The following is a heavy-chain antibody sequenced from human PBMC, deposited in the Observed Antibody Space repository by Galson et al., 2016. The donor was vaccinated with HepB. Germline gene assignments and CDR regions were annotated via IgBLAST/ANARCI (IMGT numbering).Heavy chain of an antibody. Sequence: SLRLSCAASGFTSSTYSMNWVRQPPGQGLEWVAVISHAGNNKYYADSVKGRFTIPRDNSKNTLYVQMSSLRPEDTAVYYCARDRGRSSWYSNFDYWGQGTLVTVSS. CDR3: ARDRGRSSWYSNFDY. D-gene: IGHD6-13*01. J-gene: IGHJ4*02. V-gene: IGHV3-30*03. CDR1: GFTSSTYS. CDR2: ISHAGNNK.